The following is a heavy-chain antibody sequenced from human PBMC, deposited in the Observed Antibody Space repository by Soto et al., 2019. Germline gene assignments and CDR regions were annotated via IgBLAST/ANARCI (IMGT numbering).Heavy chain of an antibody. J-gene: IGHJ4*02. V-gene: IGHV1-2*02. CDR2: INPNSGGT. D-gene: IGHD6-19*01. CDR3: ARHRGYSSGWYYFDY. CDR1: GYTFTGYY. Sequence: ASVKVSCKASGYTFTGYYMHWVRQAPGQGLEWMAWINPNSGGTNYAQKFQGRVTMTRDTSISTAYMELSRLRSDDTAVYYCARHRGYSSGWYYFDYWGQGTLVTVSS.